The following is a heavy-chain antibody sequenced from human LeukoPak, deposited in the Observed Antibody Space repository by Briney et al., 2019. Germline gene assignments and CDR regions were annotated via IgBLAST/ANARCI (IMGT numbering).Heavy chain of an antibody. CDR3: AKDVSLGIGGWGGPYYYYYYMDV. V-gene: IGHV3-30*02. D-gene: IGHD7-27*01. CDR2: IRYDGSNK. J-gene: IGHJ6*03. Sequence: GGSLRLSCAASGFTFSSYGMHWVRQAPGKGLEWVAFIRYDGSNKYYADSVKGRFTISRDNSKNTLYLQMNSLRAEDTAVYYCAKDVSLGIGGWGGPYYYYYYMDVWGKGTTVTVSS. CDR1: GFTFSSYG.